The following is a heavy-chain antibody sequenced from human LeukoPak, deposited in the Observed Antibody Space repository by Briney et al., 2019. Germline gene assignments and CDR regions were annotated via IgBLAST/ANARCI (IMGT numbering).Heavy chain of an antibody. D-gene: IGHD6-19*01. J-gene: IGHJ6*02. CDR2: IYPGDSDT. CDR3: AREKESIAVAGTPYYYYGMDV. V-gene: IGHV5-51*01. CDR1: GYTFTSYW. Sequence: KVSCKASGYTFTSYWIGWVRQMPGKGLEWMGIIYPGDSDTRYSPSFQGQVTISADKSISTAYLQWSSLRASDTAMYYCAREKESIAVAGTPYYYYGMDVWGQGTTVTVSS.